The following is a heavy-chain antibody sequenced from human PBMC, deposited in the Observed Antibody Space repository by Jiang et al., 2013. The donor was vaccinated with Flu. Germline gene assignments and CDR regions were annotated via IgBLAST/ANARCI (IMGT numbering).Heavy chain of an antibody. V-gene: IGHV4-34*01. D-gene: IGHD6-19*01. CDR2: INPMEAP. Sequence: TCAVHDGSFSDFSWSWIARAPGKGLEWIGEINPMEAPTTTRPSKSRLTISIDTSKNQFSLKLTSLTAADTAVYYCALYGSYLRGLYSNRFYYGMDVWGQGTTVIVS. CDR3: ALYGSYLRGLYSNRFYYGMDV. J-gene: IGHJ6*02. CDR1: DGSFSDFS.